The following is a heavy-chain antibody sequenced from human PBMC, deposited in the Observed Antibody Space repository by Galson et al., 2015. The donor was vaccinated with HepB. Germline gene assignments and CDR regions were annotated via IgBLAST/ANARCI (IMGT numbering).Heavy chain of an antibody. D-gene: IGHD6-19*01. CDR1: GFSFSSYG. Sequence: SLRLSCAASGFSFSSYGMHWVRQAPGKGLEWVAVISYDENEKSYADSVKGRFTISRDNSRNTVYLQMNSLGVEDTAVYYCARHREEWLILRGFACEFWGQGTLPIVSS. CDR2: ISYDENEK. V-gene: IGHV3-30*03. J-gene: IGHJ4*02. CDR3: ARHREEWLILRGFACEF.